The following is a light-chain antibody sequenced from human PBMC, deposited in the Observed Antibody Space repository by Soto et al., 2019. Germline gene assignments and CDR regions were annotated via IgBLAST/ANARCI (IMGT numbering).Light chain of an antibody. CDR3: QQNGRSPT. Sequence: EIVLTQSPDALSLSPGERVSLSCRASRPVVRQAIAWYHQKPGQAPRLLIHDAGSRATGIPDRFSGSGSGSGTDFTLFISRLEPEDCGVYYCQQNGRSPTFGPGTKVDI. CDR2: DAG. V-gene: IGKV3-20*01. CDR1: RPVVRQA. J-gene: IGKJ3*01.